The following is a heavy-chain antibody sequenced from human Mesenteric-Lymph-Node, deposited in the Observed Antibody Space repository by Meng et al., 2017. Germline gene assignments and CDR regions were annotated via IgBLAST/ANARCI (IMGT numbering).Heavy chain of an antibody. V-gene: IGHV4-30-4*01. J-gene: IGHJ5*02. Sequence: QEQLQGSGPGCVQPSQTLSLTSTVPGGSISSGDYYWSWIRQPPGKGLEWIGYIYYSGSTYSNASLKSRVTISIDRSKNQFSLKLSSVTAADTAVYYCARDRKHYGERGWFDPWGQGTLVTVSS. CDR2: IYYSGST. D-gene: IGHD4-17*01. CDR3: ARDRKHYGERGWFDP. CDR1: GGSISSGDYY.